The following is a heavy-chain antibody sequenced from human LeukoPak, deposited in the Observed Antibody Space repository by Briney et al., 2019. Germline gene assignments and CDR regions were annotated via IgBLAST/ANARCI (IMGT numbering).Heavy chain of an antibody. Sequence: GGSLRLSCAASGFTLSSYGMHWVRQAPGKGLEWVAVISHDGSNKFYADSVKGRFTISRDNSKNTLHLQMNSLRGEDTAVYYCARDRSSSWSFDYWGQGTLVTVSS. CDR1: GFTLSSYG. CDR3: ARDRSSSWSFDY. D-gene: IGHD6-13*01. V-gene: IGHV3-30*03. J-gene: IGHJ4*02. CDR2: ISHDGSNK.